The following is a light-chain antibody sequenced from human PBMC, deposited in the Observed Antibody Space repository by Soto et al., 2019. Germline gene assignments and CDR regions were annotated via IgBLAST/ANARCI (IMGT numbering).Light chain of an antibody. CDR2: GTS. V-gene: IGKV3-11*01. CDR1: QSVGSY. CDR3: QHRGKWPRT. Sequence: EIVLTQSPATLSLSPGERATLSCRASQSVGSYLAWYQQKPGQAPRLLIYGTSNRATGIPGRFSGGGSETDFTLTISSLEPEDCGVYYCQHRGKWPRTFGQGTKLEIK. J-gene: IGKJ2*01.